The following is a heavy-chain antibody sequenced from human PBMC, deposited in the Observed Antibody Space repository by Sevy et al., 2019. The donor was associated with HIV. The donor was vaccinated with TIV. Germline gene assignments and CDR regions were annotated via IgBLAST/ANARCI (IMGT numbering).Heavy chain of an antibody. D-gene: IGHD2-15*01. Sequence: GGSLRLSCAASGFTFSDHYMDWVRQAPGKGLEWVGRIRNKANSHTTEYAASVKGRFTISRDDSKNSLYLQMNSLKTEDTAVYYCAKGDRTFYGLDVWGQGTTVTVSS. J-gene: IGHJ6*02. CDR1: GFTFSDHY. CDR3: AKGDRTFYGLDV. CDR2: IRNKANSHTT. V-gene: IGHV3-72*01.